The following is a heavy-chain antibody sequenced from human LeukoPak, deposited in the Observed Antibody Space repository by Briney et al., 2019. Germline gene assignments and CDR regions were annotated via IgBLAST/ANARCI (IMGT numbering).Heavy chain of an antibody. J-gene: IGHJ6*03. CDR2: ISGNGDSSGNGDST. CDR1: GFTFSSYA. CDR3: AKMRGGNPYYYYYMDV. Sequence: GGSLRLSCAASGFTFSSYAMSWVRQAPGKGLEWVSSISGNGDSSGNGDSTYFANSVKGRFTISRDNSKNTVYLHMNSLRAEDTAVYYCAKMRGGNPYYYYYMDVWGKGTTVTVSS. D-gene: IGHD4-23*01. V-gene: IGHV3-23*03.